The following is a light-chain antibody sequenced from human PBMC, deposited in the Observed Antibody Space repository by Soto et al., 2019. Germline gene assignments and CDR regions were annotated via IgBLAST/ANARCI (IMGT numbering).Light chain of an antibody. Sequence: DIQMTQSPSSLSASVGDRVTITCRASQPINKYLNWYQHKPGKPPKLLIFAASSLQSGVTTRFSGSGAGTFFTLTISSLQYEDFATYYCQQSYAIPGTFGRGTQVDI. CDR3: QQSYAIPGT. CDR1: QPINKY. V-gene: IGKV1-39*01. CDR2: AAS. J-gene: IGKJ1*01.